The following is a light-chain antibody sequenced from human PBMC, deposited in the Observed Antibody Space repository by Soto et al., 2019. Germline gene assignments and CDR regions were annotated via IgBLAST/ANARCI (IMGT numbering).Light chain of an antibody. V-gene: IGLV2-8*01. Sequence: QSALTQPPSASGSPGQSVTISCTGTSSDVGAYKYVSWYQQHPGKAPKLMIYEVSKRPSGVPARFSGSKSGNTASLTVSGRQSEDEADYYCTSYIGSDTWVFGGGTKVTVL. J-gene: IGLJ3*02. CDR1: SSDVGAYKY. CDR2: EVS. CDR3: TSYIGSDTWV.